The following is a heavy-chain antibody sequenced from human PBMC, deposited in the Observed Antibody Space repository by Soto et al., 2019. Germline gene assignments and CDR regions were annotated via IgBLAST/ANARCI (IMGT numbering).Heavy chain of an antibody. CDR1: GYTFTGYA. Sequence: QVQLVQSGAEEKKPGASVKVSCKASGYTFTGYAMHWVRQAPGQGLEWMGGINAGNGKTNYSQKFQGRVTITRDTSASTAYMELSSLRSEDTAVYYCARAVAVPADFDYWGQGTLVTVSS. V-gene: IGHV1-3*05. J-gene: IGHJ4*02. CDR3: ARAVAVPADFDY. D-gene: IGHD6-19*01. CDR2: INAGNGKT.